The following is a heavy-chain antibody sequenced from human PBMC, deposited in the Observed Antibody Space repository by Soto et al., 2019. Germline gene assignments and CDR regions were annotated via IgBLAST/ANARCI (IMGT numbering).Heavy chain of an antibody. CDR3: ARDLVPAPEGYYGMDV. D-gene: IGHD2-21*01. J-gene: IGHJ6*02. V-gene: IGHV4-59*01. CDR1: GGSISSYY. CDR2: IYYSGST. Sequence: SETLSLTCTVSGGSISSYYWSWIRQPPGKGLEWIGYIYYSGSTNYNPSLKSRVTISVDTSKNQFSLKLSSVTAADTAVYYCARDLVPAPEGYYGMDVWGQGTTVTVSS.